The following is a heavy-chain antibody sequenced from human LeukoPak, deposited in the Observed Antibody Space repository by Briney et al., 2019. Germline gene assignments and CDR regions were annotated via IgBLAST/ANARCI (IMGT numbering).Heavy chain of an antibody. Sequence: ASVKVSCKVSGYTLTELSMHWVRQAPGKGLAWMGGFDPEDGETIYAQKFQGRVTMTEDTSTDTAYMELSSLRSEDTAVYYCATDLVMVRGVNLFDYWGQGTLVTVSS. J-gene: IGHJ4*02. D-gene: IGHD3-10*01. CDR3: ATDLVMVRGVNLFDY. V-gene: IGHV1-24*01. CDR2: FDPEDGET. CDR1: GYTLTELS.